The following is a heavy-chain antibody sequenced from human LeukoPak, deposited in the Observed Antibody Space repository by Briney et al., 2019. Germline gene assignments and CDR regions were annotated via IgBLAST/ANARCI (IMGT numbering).Heavy chain of an antibody. CDR2: ISGSGGST. Sequence: GGSLRLSCAASGFTVSSNYMSWVRQAPGKGLEWVSAISGSGGSTYYADSVKGRFTISRDNAKNTLFLQMNSLRAEDTAVYYCAREIMVSREWYFDLWGRGTLVTVAS. CDR3: AREIMVSREWYFDL. V-gene: IGHV3-53*01. CDR1: GFTVSSNY. D-gene: IGHD4/OR15-4a*01. J-gene: IGHJ2*01.